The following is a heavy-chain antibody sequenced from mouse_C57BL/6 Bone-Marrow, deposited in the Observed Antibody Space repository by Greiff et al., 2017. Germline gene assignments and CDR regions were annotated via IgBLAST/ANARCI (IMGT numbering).Heavy chain of an antibody. D-gene: IGHD1-1*01. CDR3: AIYYYGSSYV. J-gene: IGHJ1*03. V-gene: IGHV1-55*01. CDR1: GYTFTSYW. Sequence: QVQLQQPGAELVKPGASVKLSCKASGYTFTSYWITWVKQRPGQGLEWIGDIYPGSGSTNYNEKFKSKATLTVDTSSSTAYMQLSSLTSEDSAVYYCAIYYYGSSYVWGTGTTVTVSS. CDR2: IYPGSGST.